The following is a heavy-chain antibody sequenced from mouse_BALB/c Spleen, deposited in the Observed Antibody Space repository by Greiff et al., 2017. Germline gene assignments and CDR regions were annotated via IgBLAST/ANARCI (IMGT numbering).Heavy chain of an antibody. J-gene: IGHJ4*01. CDR1: GYTFTSYY. V-gene: IGHV1S81*02. D-gene: IGHD2-10*02. CDR2: INPSNGGT. Sequence: QVQLQQPGAELVKPGASVKLSCKASGYTFTSYYMYWVKQRPGRGLEWIGGINPSNGGTNFNEKFKSKATLTVDKSSSTAYMQLSSLTSEDSAVYYCTRRGYGNYYYAMDYWGQGTSVTVSS. CDR3: TRRGYGNYYYAMDY.